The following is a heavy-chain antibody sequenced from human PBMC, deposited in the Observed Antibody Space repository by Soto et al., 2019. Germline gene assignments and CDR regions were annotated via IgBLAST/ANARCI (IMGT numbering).Heavy chain of an antibody. V-gene: IGHV4-30-2*01. CDR2: IYHSGIT. CDR3: ARKVGATPEYYFDY. J-gene: IGHJ4*02. Sequence: WSWIRQPPGKGLEWIGYIYHSGITYYNPSLKSRVTISVDRSKNQFSLKLKSVTAADTAVYYCARKVGATPEYYFDYWGQGTLVTVSS. D-gene: IGHD1-26*01.